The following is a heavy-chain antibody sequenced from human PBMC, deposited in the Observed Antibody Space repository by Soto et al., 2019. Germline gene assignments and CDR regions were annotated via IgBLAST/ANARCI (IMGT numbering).Heavy chain of an antibody. CDR1: GFTFSSYA. Sequence: RLSCAASGFTFSSYAMSWVRQAPGKGLEWVSAISGSGGSTYYADSVKGRFTISRDNSKNTLYLQMNSLRAEDTAVYYCAKDVVVVPAAHFDYWGQGTLVTVSS. D-gene: IGHD2-2*01. J-gene: IGHJ4*01. V-gene: IGHV3-23*01. CDR2: ISGSGGST. CDR3: AKDVVVVPAAHFDY.